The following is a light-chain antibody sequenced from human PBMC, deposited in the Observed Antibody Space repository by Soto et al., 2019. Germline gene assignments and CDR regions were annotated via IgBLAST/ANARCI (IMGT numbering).Light chain of an antibody. CDR3: QSYDSSLSDVV. CDR2: VNN. J-gene: IGLJ2*01. V-gene: IGLV1-40*01. CDR1: SSNIGAGYD. Sequence: QSVLTQPPSVSGAPGQRVTISCTWSSSNIGAGYDVHWYQQLPGTAPKLLIYVNNHRPSGVPDRFSGSKSGTSASLAITGLQAEDEADYYCQSYDSSLSDVVFGGGTKLTVL.